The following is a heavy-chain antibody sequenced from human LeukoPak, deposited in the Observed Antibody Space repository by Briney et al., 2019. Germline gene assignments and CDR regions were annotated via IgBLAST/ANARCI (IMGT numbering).Heavy chain of an antibody. J-gene: IGHJ4*02. D-gene: IGHD4-17*01. CDR2: ISGSGGST. CDR1: GFTFSSYA. CDR3: ARNRRRTTVTAYYFDY. Sequence: PGGSLRLSCAASGFTFSSYAMSWVRQAPGKGLEWVSAISGSGGSTYYADSVKGRFTISRDNAKNSLYLQMNSPRAEDTAVYYCARNRRRTTVTAYYFDYWGQGTLVTVSS. V-gene: IGHV3-23*01.